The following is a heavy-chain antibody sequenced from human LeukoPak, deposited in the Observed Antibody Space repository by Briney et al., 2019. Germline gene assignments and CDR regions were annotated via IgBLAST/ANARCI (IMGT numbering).Heavy chain of an antibody. D-gene: IGHD2-2*01. CDR2: INPSTGAT. J-gene: IGHJ6*02. Sequence: ASVKVSCKASGYTFTGYYMHWVRQAPGQGLEWMGWINPSTGATDTAQKFQGRVTMTRDTSISAAYMELSRLRSDDTAVYYCTRDHCSYINCYEDYYYGMDVWGQGTTVTVSS. V-gene: IGHV1-2*02. CDR1: GYTFTGYY. CDR3: TRDHCSYINCYEDYYYGMDV.